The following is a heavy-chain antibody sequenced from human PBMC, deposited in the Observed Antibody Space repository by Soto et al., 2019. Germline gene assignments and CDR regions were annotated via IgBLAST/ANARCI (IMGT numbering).Heavy chain of an antibody. CDR2: ITSGSDYI. Sequence: PGGSLRLSCAASGFTFSSYTMNWVRQAPGKGMEWVAFITSGSDYIYYTESVKGRFTISRDDANNSLFLQKSSLRAEDTAEYYCTREHVVTIFRRGQRGSFDNWSQGTLVTVSS. V-gene: IGHV3-21*01. CDR3: TREHVVTIFRRGQRGSFDN. CDR1: GFTFSSYT. D-gene: IGHD3-9*01. J-gene: IGHJ4*02.